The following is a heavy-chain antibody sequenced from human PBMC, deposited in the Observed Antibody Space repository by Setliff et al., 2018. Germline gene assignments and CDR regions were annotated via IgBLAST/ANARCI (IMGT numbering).Heavy chain of an antibody. CDR2: INPDKGNT. D-gene: IGHD3-22*01. J-gene: IGHJ5*02. CDR1: GYTFTNYV. CDR3: ARDPFRNYDTAPVWFDP. Sequence: ASVKVSCKTSGYTFTNYVMHWLRRAPGQRLEWMGWINPDKGNTKYAEKFQGRLKMTTETSTRTVTMELRSLRSDDTAVYYCARDPFRNYDTAPVWFDPWGQGTLVTVSS. V-gene: IGHV1-3*01.